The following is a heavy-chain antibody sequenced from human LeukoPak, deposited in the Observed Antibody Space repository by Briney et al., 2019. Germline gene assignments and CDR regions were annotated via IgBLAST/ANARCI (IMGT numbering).Heavy chain of an antibody. CDR1: GFTFDDYG. CDR2: INWSGSRT. J-gene: IGHJ4*02. Sequence: GGSLRLSCAASGFTFDDYGMSWVRQAPGKGLGWVSGINWSGSRTGYADSVKGRFTISRDNAKNSLYLQMNSLRAEDTAFYYCASAVGAGYYFDYWGRGTLVTVPS. V-gene: IGHV3-20*04. CDR3: ASAVGAGYYFDY. D-gene: IGHD1-26*01.